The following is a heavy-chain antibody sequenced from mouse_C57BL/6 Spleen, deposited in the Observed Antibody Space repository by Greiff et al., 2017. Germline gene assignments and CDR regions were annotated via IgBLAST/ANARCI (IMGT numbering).Heavy chain of an antibody. CDR1: GFTFSSYA. D-gene: IGHD3-2*02. J-gene: IGHJ4*01. CDR2: ISDGGSYT. Sequence: EVHLVESGGGLVKPGGSLKLSCAASGFTFSSYAMSWVRQTPEKRLEWVATISDGGSYTYYPDNVKGRFTISRDNAKNNLYLQMSHLKSEDTAMXYCARDVQLRIRGAMDYWGQGTSVTVSS. V-gene: IGHV5-4*01. CDR3: ARDVQLRIRGAMDY.